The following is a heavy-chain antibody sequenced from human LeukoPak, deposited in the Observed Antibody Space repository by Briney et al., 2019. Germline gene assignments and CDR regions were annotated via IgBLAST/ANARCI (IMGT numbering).Heavy chain of an antibody. J-gene: IGHJ5*02. CDR2: ISSSGSTI. CDR3: ARGKYSSSWMDWFDP. CDR1: GFAFSDYY. Sequence: GGSLRLSCAASGFAFSDYYMSWIRQAPGKGLEWVSYISSSGSTIYYADSVKGRFTISRDNAKNSLYLQMNSLRAEDTAVYYCARGKYSSSWMDWFDPWGQGTLVTVSS. V-gene: IGHV3-11*04. D-gene: IGHD6-13*01.